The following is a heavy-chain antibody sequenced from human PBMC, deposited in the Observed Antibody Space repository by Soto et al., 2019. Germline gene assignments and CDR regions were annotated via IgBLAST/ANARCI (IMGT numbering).Heavy chain of an antibody. V-gene: IGHV1-69*13. CDR1: GGAFNSSG. Sequence: VKVSCKASGGAFNSSGISWVRRAPGQGLRWMGGIIPLFGTTNYARKLQGRLRITADESTNTVYMDLSSLTVDDTAVYYCARVRGSSWYNWFDLWGQGTLVTVSS. D-gene: IGHD6-13*01. CDR3: ARVRGSSWYNWFDL. J-gene: IGHJ5*02. CDR2: IIPLFGTT.